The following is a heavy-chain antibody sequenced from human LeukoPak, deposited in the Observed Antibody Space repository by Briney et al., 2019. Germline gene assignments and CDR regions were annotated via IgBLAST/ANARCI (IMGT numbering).Heavy chain of an antibody. V-gene: IGHV3-74*01. D-gene: IGHD6-19*01. Sequence: GGSLRLSCAASGFTFSSYWMHWVRHAPGKGLVWVSRISKDGSSTYYADSVKGRFTISRDNAKNTLYLQMNSLRVEDTAVYYCAKSRVAVAAPRNWFDPWGQGTLVTVSS. CDR3: AKSRVAVAAPRNWFDP. CDR1: GFTFSSYW. CDR2: ISKDGSST. J-gene: IGHJ5*02.